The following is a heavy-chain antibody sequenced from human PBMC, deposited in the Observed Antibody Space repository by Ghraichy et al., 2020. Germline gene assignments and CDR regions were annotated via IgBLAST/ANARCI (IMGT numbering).Heavy chain of an antibody. J-gene: IGHJ2*01. CDR3: ARVRVSSSSTPWYLDL. CDR2: IYYSGST. CDR1: GGSISSGGYY. D-gene: IGHD6-6*01. V-gene: IGHV4-31*03. Sequence: LSLTCTVSGGSISSGGYYWSWIRQHPGKGLEWIGYIYYSGSTYYNPSLKSRVTISVDTSKNQISLKLSSVTAADTAVYYCARVRVSSSSTPWYLDLWGRGTLVTVSS.